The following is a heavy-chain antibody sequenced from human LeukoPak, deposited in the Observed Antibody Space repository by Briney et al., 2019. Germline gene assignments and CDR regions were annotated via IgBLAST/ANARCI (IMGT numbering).Heavy chain of an antibody. Sequence: GESLKIFCKVSGYRSTSYWIAWVRQMPGKGLEWMGIIYPGDSDTRYSPSFQGRVTISADKSINTAYLLWSSLQASDTATYYCARRDASGTYDAFDVWGQGTVVTV. CDR1: GYRSTSYW. CDR2: IYPGDSDT. CDR3: ARRDASGTYDAFDV. D-gene: IGHD3-10*01. J-gene: IGHJ3*01. V-gene: IGHV5-51*01.